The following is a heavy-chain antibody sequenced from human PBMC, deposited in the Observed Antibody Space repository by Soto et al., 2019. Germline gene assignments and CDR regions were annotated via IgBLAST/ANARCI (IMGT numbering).Heavy chain of an antibody. V-gene: IGHV3-74*01. CDR1: GFTFSNYW. D-gene: IGHD1-20*01. Sequence: EVQLLVSGGDLIQPGGSLRLSCAASGFTFSNYWMHWVRQAPGKGLVWVSRINGDGSTTSYADSVKGRFTISRDNAKNTLSLQMNSLRAEDTAVYYCVRGSGYNWRGDFWGQGNLVTVSP. CDR3: VRGSGYNWRGDF. CDR2: INGDGSTT. J-gene: IGHJ4*02.